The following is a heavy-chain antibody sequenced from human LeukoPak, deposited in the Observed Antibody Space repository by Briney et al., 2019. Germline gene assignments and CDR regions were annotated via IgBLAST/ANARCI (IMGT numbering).Heavy chain of an antibody. J-gene: IGHJ3*02. D-gene: IGHD2-2*01. V-gene: IGHV1-69*04. CDR3: ARGYASDAFDI. Sequence: SVKVSCKASGGTFSSYAISWVRQAPGQGLEWMGRIIPILGIANYAQKFQGRVTITADKSTSTAYMELSSLRSEDTAVYYCARGYASDAFDIWGQGTMVTVSS. CDR1: GGTFSSYA. CDR2: IIPILGIA.